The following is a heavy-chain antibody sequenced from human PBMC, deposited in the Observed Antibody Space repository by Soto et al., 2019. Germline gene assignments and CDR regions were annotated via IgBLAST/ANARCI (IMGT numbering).Heavy chain of an antibody. CDR3: ARFRTRWKDFDF. J-gene: IGHJ4*02. D-gene: IGHD1-1*01. CDR2: ISATGTNQ. V-gene: IGHV3-11*01. Sequence: QVQLVDSGGGLVKPGGSLRLSCAASGFTFSDYYISWIRQAPGKGLEWVSYISATGTNQYYADSVKGRFAISRDNAKDSLFLQMNSLRAEDTAIYFCARFRTRWKDFDFWGQGALVTVSS. CDR1: GFTFSDYY.